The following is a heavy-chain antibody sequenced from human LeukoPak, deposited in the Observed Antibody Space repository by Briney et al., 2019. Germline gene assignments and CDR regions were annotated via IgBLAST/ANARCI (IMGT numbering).Heavy chain of an antibody. V-gene: IGHV3-21*01. Sequence: GGSLRLSCAASGFTFSSYSMNWVRQAPGKGLEWVSSISSSSSHIYYADSVKGRFTISRDNAKNSLYLQMNSLRAEDTAVYYCARDPGIAVAGTNFDYWGQGTLVTVSS. J-gene: IGHJ4*02. CDR2: ISSSSSHI. CDR1: GFTFSSYS. CDR3: ARDPGIAVAGTNFDY. D-gene: IGHD6-19*01.